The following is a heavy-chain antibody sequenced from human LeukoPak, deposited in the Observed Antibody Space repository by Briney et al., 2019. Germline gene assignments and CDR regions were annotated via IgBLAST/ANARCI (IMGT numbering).Heavy chain of an antibody. D-gene: IGHD6-13*01. CDR2: IYSGGST. Sequence: PGGSLRLSCAASGFTVSSNYMSWVRQAPGKGLEWVSVIYSGGSTYYADSVKGRFTISRGNAKNSVCLQMNSLSAEDTAIYYCARLTVFSSSWLAYYMDVWGKGTTVTVSS. V-gene: IGHV3-66*04. CDR3: ARLTVFSSSWLAYYMDV. J-gene: IGHJ6*03. CDR1: GFTVSSNY.